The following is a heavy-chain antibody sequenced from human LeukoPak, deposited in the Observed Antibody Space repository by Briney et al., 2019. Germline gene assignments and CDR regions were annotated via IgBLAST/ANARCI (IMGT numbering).Heavy chain of an antibody. Sequence: PGGSLRLSCAASGFTFSSYAMHWVRQAPGKGLEWVAVISYDGSNKYYADSVKGRFTISRDNSKNTLYLQMNSLRAEDTAVYYCARLMYYYDSSGYLDYWGQGTLVTVSS. CDR1: GFTFSSYA. CDR3: ARLMYYYDSSGYLDY. V-gene: IGHV3-30*04. CDR2: ISYDGSNK. D-gene: IGHD3-22*01. J-gene: IGHJ4*02.